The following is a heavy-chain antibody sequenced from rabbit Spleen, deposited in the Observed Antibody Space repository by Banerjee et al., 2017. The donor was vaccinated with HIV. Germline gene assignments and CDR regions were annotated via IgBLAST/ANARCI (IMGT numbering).Heavy chain of an antibody. V-gene: IGHV1S40*01. CDR1: GVSFSSNYY. CDR3: VRPRYFTYGVAGYATDAFDP. CDR2: IDSGSSGFT. Sequence: QSLEESGGDLVKPGASLTLTCTASGVSFSSNYYVCWVRQAPGKGLEWIACIDSGSSGFTYFASWAKGRFTISKTSSTTVTLQMTSLTAADTATYFCVRPRYFTYGVAGYATDAFDPWGPGTLVTVS. J-gene: IGHJ2*02. D-gene: IGHD6-1*01.